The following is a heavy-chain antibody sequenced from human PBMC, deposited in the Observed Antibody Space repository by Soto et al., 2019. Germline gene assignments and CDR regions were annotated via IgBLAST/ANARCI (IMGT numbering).Heavy chain of an antibody. J-gene: IGHJ4*02. CDR3: ARDILPSNHDILTGSEAPGDY. CDR1: GYTFTSYG. CDR2: ISAYNGNT. D-gene: IGHD3-9*01. Sequence: ASVKVSCKASGYTFTSYGISWVRQAPGQGLEWMGWISAYNGNTNYAQKLQGRVTMTTDTSTSTAYMELRSLRSDDTAVYYCARDILPSNHDILTGSEAPGDYWGQGAQVTV. V-gene: IGHV1-18*01.